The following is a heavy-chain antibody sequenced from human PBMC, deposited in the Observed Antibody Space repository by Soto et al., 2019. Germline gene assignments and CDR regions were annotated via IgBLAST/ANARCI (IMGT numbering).Heavy chain of an antibody. D-gene: IGHD3-22*01. CDR2: INPNSGGT. V-gene: IGHV1-2*04. CDR1: GYTFTGYY. Sequence: ASVKVSCKASGYTFTGYYMHWVRQAPGQGLEWMGWINPNSGGTNYAQKFQGWVTMTRDTSISTAYMELSRPRSDDTAVYYCARDRSHYYDSSGYYGAFDIWG. J-gene: IGHJ3*02. CDR3: ARDRSHYYDSSGYYGAFDI.